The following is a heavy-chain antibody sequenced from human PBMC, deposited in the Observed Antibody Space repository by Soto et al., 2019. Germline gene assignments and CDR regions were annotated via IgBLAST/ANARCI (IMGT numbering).Heavy chain of an antibody. V-gene: IGHV1-3*01. D-gene: IGHD3-3*02. CDR1: GYTFSAYT. Sequence: QAQLVQSGAEMKKPGSSVKVSCKATGYTFSAYTRNWVRQAPGQSLEWMGWINAGSGNTKYSQNFPGRVSITRDTAASTVYLEMTGLTSEDTAVYYCARETETLGPRENDALDIWGQGTMVTVS. CDR2: INAGSGNT. CDR3: ARETETLGPRENDALDI. J-gene: IGHJ3*02.